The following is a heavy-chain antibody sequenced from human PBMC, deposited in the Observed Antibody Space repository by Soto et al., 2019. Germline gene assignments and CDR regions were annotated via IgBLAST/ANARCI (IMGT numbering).Heavy chain of an antibody. D-gene: IGHD6-13*01. Sequence: PGESLKISCKGSGYSFTSYWIGWVRQMPGKGLEGMGIIYPGDSDTRYSPSFQGQVTISADKSISTAYLQWSSLKASDTAMYYCARYLAAAGTGGENFDYWGQGTLVTVSS. CDR1: GYSFTSYW. CDR2: IYPGDSDT. V-gene: IGHV5-51*01. J-gene: IGHJ4*02. CDR3: ARYLAAAGTGGENFDY.